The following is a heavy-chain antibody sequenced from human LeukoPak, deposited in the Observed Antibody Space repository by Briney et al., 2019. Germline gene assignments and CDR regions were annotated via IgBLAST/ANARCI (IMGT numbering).Heavy chain of an antibody. Sequence: SETLSLTCTVSGGSISSGGYYWSWIRQHPGKGLEWIGYIYYSGSTYYNPSLKSRVTISVDTSKNQFSLKLSSVTAADTAVYYCARDGPGWLCSYGMDVWGQGTTVTVSS. J-gene: IGHJ6*02. CDR1: GGSISSGGYY. V-gene: IGHV4-31*03. D-gene: IGHD3-10*02. CDR2: IYYSGST. CDR3: ARDGPGWLCSYGMDV.